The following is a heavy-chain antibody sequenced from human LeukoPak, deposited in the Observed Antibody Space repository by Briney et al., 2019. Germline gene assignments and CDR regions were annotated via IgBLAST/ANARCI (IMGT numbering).Heavy chain of an antibody. J-gene: IGHJ5*02. CDR2: ISSSSSYI. V-gene: IGHV3-21*01. D-gene: IGHD2-2*02. CDR1: GFTFSSYS. CDR3: ARARIVVVPAAIDWFDP. Sequence: GGSLRLSCAASGFTFSSYSMNWVRQAPGKGLEWVSFISSSSSYIYYADSVKGRFTISRDNAKNSLYLQMNSLRAEDTAVYYCARARIVVVPAAIDWFDPWGQGTLVTVSS.